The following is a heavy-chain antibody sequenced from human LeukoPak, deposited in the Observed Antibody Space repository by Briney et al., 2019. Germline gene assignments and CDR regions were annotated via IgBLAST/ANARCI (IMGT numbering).Heavy chain of an antibody. V-gene: IGHV4-59*01. Sequence: TSETLSLTCTVSGGSISSYYWSWIRQPPGKGLEWIGYIYYSGTTNYNPSLKSRVTISIDTSKNQFSLKLSSVTAADTAVYHCARGAAGYSYGNQAYDYWGQGTLVTVSS. CDR1: GGSISSYY. CDR3: ARGAAGYSYGNQAYDY. J-gene: IGHJ4*02. CDR2: IYYSGTT. D-gene: IGHD5-18*01.